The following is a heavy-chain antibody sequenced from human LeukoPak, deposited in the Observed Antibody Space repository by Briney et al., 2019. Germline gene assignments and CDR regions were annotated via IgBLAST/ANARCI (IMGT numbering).Heavy chain of an antibody. CDR1: GGSISSYY. D-gene: IGHD3-10*01. Sequence: PSETLSLTCTVSGGSISSYYWSWIRQPPGKGLEWIGYIYYSGSTNYNPSLKSRVTISVDTSKNQFSLKLSSVTAADTAVYYCASVFTSGSDYWGQGTLVTVSS. CDR3: ASVFTSGSDY. J-gene: IGHJ4*02. CDR2: IYYSGST. V-gene: IGHV4-59*01.